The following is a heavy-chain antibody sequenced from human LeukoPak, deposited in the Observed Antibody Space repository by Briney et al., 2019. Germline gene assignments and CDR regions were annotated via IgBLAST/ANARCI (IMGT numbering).Heavy chain of an antibody. D-gene: IGHD3-22*01. CDR3: ARDSSGYYLLDY. Sequence: PSQTLSLTCTVSGGSISSGSYYWSWIRQHPGMGLEWIGYIYYSGRTYYNPSLKSRVTISVDTSQNQFSLKLSSVTAADTAVYYCARDSSGYYLLDYWGQGTLVTVSS. V-gene: IGHV4-31*03. J-gene: IGHJ4*02. CDR1: GGSISSGSYY. CDR2: IYYSGRT.